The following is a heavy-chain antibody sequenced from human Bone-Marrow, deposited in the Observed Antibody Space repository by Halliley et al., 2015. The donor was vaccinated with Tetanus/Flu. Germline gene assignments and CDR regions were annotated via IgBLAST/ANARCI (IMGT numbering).Heavy chain of an antibody. V-gene: IGHV1-69-2*01. D-gene: IGHD3-16*01. CDR1: GFNFTDYH. CDR2: VDPEDGDT. Sequence: QLVQSGAEVKKPGATVKISCKVSGFNFTDYHIHWVQQAPGRGLEWIGLVDPEDGDTLYADTFQGRVTLTADTSTDTAYMELSSLRSDDTAVFYCATLGVHLNPGHWGQGTLVPVSS. J-gene: IGHJ4*02. CDR3: ATLGVHLNPGH.